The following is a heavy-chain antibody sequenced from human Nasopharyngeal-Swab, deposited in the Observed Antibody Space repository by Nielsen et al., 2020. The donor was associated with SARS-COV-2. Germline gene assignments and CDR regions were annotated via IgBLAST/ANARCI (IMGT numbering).Heavy chain of an antibody. CDR3: ARGSTLIDY. CDR1: RYTFTSYG. Sequence: ASVTVSCKASRYTFTSYGISWVRQAPAQGLEWMGWISGNIGTTNYAQNLQGRVTMTTDTSTSTAYMELRNLRSDDTAVYYCARGSTLIDYWGQGTLVTVSS. V-gene: IGHV1-18*01. J-gene: IGHJ4*02. D-gene: IGHD1-26*01. CDR2: ISGNIGTT.